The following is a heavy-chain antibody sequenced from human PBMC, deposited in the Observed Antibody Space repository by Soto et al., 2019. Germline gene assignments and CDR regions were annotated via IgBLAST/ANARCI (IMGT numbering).Heavy chain of an antibody. J-gene: IGHJ4*02. CDR2: ISAYNGNT. D-gene: IGHD4-17*01. CDR1: GDGFTSYG. CDR3: ARDDVHDYGDYVVY. V-gene: IGHV1-18*01. Sequence: ASAKVSCKASGDGFTSYGLWWARQATGQGLEWMGWISAYNGNTNYAQKLQGRVTMTTDTSTSTAYMELRSLRSDDTAVYYCARDDVHDYGDYVVYWGPGTLVTVS.